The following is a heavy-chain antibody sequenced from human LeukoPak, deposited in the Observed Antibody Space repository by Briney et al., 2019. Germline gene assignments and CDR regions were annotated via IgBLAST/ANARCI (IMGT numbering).Heavy chain of an antibody. CDR2: IYTSGST. CDR1: GGSISSSISY. J-gene: IGHJ4*02. V-gene: IGHV4-39*07. Sequence: PSETLSLTCTVSGGSISSSISYWGWIRQPPGKGLEWIGRIYTSGSTNYNPSLKSRVTMSVDTSKNQFSLKLSSVTAADTAVYYCARGRGYSYGPYYFDYWGQGTLVTVSS. D-gene: IGHD5-18*01. CDR3: ARGRGYSYGPYYFDY.